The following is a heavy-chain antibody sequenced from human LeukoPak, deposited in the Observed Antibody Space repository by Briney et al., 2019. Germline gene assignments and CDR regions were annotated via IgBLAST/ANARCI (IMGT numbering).Heavy chain of an antibody. CDR3: ARSSGIAAAGI. CDR2: IYYSGST. V-gene: IGHV4-39*01. Sequence: SDTLSLTCAVSGGSISSSSYYWGWIRQPPGKGLEWIGSIYYSGSTYYNPSLKSRVTISVDTSKNQFSLKLSSVTAADTAVYYCARSSGIAAAGIWGQGTLVTVSS. D-gene: IGHD6-13*01. CDR1: GGSISSSSYY. J-gene: IGHJ4*02.